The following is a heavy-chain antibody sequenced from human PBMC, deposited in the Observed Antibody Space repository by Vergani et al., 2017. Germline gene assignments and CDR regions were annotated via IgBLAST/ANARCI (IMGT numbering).Heavy chain of an antibody. J-gene: IGHJ4*02. D-gene: IGHD1-26*01. CDR3: AKGHHYLHF. V-gene: IGHV1-46*03. CDR2: IVVILGVP. Sequence: QVQLVQSGAEVKKPGASVKVSCKASGYTFTSYYMHWVRQAPGQGLEWMGKIVVILGVPSYAQKFQGRLTLTADKSTNTASMELTSLTSEDTAVYYCAKGHHYLHFWGQGTLLTVSS. CDR1: GYTFTSYY.